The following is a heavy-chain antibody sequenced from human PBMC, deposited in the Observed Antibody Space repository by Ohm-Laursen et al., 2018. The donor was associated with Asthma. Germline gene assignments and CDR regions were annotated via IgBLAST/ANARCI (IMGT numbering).Heavy chain of an antibody. D-gene: IGHD7-27*01. CDR2: ISSSSSYI. CDR1: GFTFSSYS. V-gene: IGHV3-21*01. CDR3: AAWGSENF. Sequence: SLRLSCAASGFTFSSYSMNWVRQAPGKGLEWVSSISSSSSYIYYADSVKGRFTISRDNAKDSLSLQMNSLRVGDTAVYYCAAWGSENFWGQGTLVTVS. J-gene: IGHJ4*02.